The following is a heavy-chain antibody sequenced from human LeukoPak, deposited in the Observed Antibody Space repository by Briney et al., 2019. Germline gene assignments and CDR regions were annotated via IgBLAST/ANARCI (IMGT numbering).Heavy chain of an antibody. J-gene: IGHJ4*02. V-gene: IGHV1-2*06. Sequence: ASVKASCKASGYTFTGYYMHWVRQAPGQGLEWMGRINPNSGGTNYAQKFQGRVTMTRDTSISTAYMELSRLRSDDTAVYHCARSHSGSYEGDYWGQGTLDTVSS. CDR1: GYTFTGYY. CDR3: ARSHSGSYEGDY. CDR2: INPNSGGT. D-gene: IGHD1-26*01.